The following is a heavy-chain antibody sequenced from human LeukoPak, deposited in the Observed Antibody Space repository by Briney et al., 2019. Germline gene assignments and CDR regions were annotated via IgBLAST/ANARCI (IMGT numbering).Heavy chain of an antibody. CDR1: GFTFDEYG. D-gene: IGHD6-19*01. Sequence: GGSLRLSCFGWGFTFDEYGMHWLGPVPGKGGEGVSHITWDGGSTYYAGSVKGRFPISRDNSKNSLYLQMHSLGAEDTALYYCAKDIHIGHGSGWPESWGQGTLVTVSS. V-gene: IGHV3-43D*03. CDR3: AKDIHIGHGSGWPES. CDR2: ITWDGGST. J-gene: IGHJ5*02.